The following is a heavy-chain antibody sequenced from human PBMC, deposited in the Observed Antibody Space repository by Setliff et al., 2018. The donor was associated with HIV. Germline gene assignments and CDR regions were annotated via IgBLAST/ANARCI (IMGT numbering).Heavy chain of an antibody. Sequence: ASVKVSCKASGYTFTGNYMHWVRQAPGQGLEWMGRINPNSGGTNYAQKFQGWVTMTRDTSISTAYMEPSRLRSDDTAVYYCARASRWLFRTGTYYFDYWGQGTL. J-gene: IGHJ4*02. CDR1: GYTFTGNY. CDR2: INPNSGGT. CDR3: ARASRWLFRTGTYYFDY. D-gene: IGHD3-22*01. V-gene: IGHV1-2*04.